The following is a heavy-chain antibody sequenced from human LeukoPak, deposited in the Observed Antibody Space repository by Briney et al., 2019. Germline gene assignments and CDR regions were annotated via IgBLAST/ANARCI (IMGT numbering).Heavy chain of an antibody. Sequence: ASVKVFCKASGYTFTSYGISWVRQAPGQGLEWMGWISAYNGNTNYAQKLQGRVTMTTDTSTSTAYMELRSLRSDDTAVYYCARAGYYGSGSYSHDAFDIWGQGTMVTVSS. D-gene: IGHD3-10*01. CDR2: ISAYNGNT. V-gene: IGHV1-18*01. J-gene: IGHJ3*02. CDR1: GYTFTSYG. CDR3: ARAGYYGSGSYSHDAFDI.